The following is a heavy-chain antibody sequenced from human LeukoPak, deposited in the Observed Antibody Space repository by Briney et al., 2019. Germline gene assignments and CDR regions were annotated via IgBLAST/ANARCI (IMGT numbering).Heavy chain of an antibody. D-gene: IGHD6-19*01. Sequence: PSETLSLTRTVSGGSISSSSYYWGWIRQPPGKGLEWIGSIYYSGSTYYNPSLKSRVTISVDTSKNQFSLKLSSVTAADTAVYYCARDGPKQWLVRWGQGTLVTVSS. V-gene: IGHV4-39*02. CDR3: ARDGPKQWLVR. CDR2: IYYSGST. J-gene: IGHJ4*02. CDR1: GGSISSSSYY.